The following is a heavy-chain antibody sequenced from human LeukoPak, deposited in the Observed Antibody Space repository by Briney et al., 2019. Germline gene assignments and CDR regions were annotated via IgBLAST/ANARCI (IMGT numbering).Heavy chain of an antibody. CDR3: AKGDTYFDY. Sequence: GGSLRLSCAASGFTVSSNYMSWVRQAPGKGLEWVSAISGSGGSTYYADSVKGRFTISRDNSKNTLYLQMYSLRAEDTAVYYCAKGDTYFDYWGQGTLVTVSS. CDR2: ISGSGGST. CDR1: GFTVSSNY. D-gene: IGHD5-18*01. J-gene: IGHJ4*02. V-gene: IGHV3-23*01.